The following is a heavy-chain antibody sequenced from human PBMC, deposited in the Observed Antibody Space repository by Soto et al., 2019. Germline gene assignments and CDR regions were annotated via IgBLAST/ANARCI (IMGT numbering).Heavy chain of an antibody. V-gene: IGHV3-21*01. CDR1: GFTFSSYS. CDR3: ATVPKGTATGHDY. Sequence: GGSLRLSCAASGFTFSSYSMNWVRQAPGKGLEWVSSISSSSSYIYYADSVKGRFTISRDNAKNSLYLQMNSLRAEDTAVYYCATVPKGTATGHDYWGQGTLVTVSS. D-gene: IGHD1-1*01. J-gene: IGHJ4*02. CDR2: ISSSSSYI.